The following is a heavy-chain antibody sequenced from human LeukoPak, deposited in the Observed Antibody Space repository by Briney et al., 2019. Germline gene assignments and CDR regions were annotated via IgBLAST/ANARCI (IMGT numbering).Heavy chain of an antibody. CDR1: GFTFSSYS. CDR2: ISSSSSYI. CDR3: ARDIGEEYVY. J-gene: IGHJ4*02. D-gene: IGHD4-17*01. V-gene: IGHV3-21*01. Sequence: GGSLRLSCAASGFTFSSYSMNWVRQAPGKGLEWVSSISSSSSYIYYADSAKGRFTISRDNAKNSLYLQMNSLRAEDTAVYYCARDIGEEYVYWGQGTLVTVSS.